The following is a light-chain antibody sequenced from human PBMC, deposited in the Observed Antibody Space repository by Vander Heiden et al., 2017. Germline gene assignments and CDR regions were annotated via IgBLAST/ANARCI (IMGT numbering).Light chain of an antibody. V-gene: IGKV3-11*01. CDR2: DAS. Sequence: EIVFTQSPATLSLSPGERATLSCRASQSVSSYLAWYQQKPGKAPRLLIYDASNRATGIPARFSGSGSGTDFTLTISSLEPEDFAVYYCQQRSNWPPLTFGGGTKVEIK. CDR1: QSVSSY. CDR3: QQRSNWPPLT. J-gene: IGKJ4*01.